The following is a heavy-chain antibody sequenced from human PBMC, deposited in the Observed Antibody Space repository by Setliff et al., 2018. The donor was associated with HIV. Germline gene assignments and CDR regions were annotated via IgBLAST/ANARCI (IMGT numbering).Heavy chain of an antibody. V-gene: IGHV4-39*07. D-gene: IGHD6-13*01. CDR2: IYYSGST. J-gene: IGHJ5*02. CDR1: SGSISSSSYY. Sequence: PSETLSLTCTVSSGSISSSSYYWGWIRQPPGKGLEWIGSIYYSGSTYYNPSLKSRVTISVDTSKNQFSLKLSSVTAADTAVYYCARIGSGWSVGWFDPWGQGTLVTVSS. CDR3: ARIGSGWSVGWFDP.